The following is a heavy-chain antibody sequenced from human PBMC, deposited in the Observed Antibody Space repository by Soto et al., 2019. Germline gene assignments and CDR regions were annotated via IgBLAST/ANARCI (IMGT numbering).Heavy chain of an antibody. Sequence: QVQLPQWGAGLLKPSETLSLTCAVYGGFVTSGSYYWSWIRQPPGKGLEWIGAMSHSGRTHFNPTLKSRVTISVDTSKNQFTLKMSAVTAADTALYYCARVERGTATTVVDAFDIWGPGTMVTVSS. CDR3: ARVERGTATTVVDAFDI. CDR1: GGFVTSGSYY. D-gene: IGHD1-1*01. CDR2: MSHSGRT. J-gene: IGHJ3*02. V-gene: IGHV4-34*01.